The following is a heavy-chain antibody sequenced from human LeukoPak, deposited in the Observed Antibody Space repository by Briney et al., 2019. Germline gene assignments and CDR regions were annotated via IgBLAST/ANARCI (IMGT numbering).Heavy chain of an antibody. CDR1: GFTFSNFA. D-gene: IGHD7-27*01. V-gene: IGHV3-21*04. J-gene: IGHJ4*02. CDR3: ATDRWGYGDY. Sequence: GGSLRLSCAASGFTFSNFAMTWVRQAPGKGLEWVSSIVGSSSTYYADSLKGRFTISRDNAKNSLYLQMNSLRAEDTAVYYCATDRWGYGDYWGQGTLVTVSS. CDR2: IVGSSST.